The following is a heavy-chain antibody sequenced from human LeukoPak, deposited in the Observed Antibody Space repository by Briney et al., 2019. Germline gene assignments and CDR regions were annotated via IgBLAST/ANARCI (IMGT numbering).Heavy chain of an antibody. D-gene: IGHD3-22*01. CDR1: GFTFSSYA. CDR2: ISSSGSTI. CDR3: ARYYDSSGYYYFDY. J-gene: IGHJ4*02. V-gene: IGHV3-48*04. Sequence: GGSLRLSCAASGFTFSSYAMHWVRQAPGRGLEWVSYISSSGSTIYYADSVEGRFTISRDNAKDSLYLHMDSLRAEDTAVYYCARYYDSSGYYYFDYWGQGTLVTVSS.